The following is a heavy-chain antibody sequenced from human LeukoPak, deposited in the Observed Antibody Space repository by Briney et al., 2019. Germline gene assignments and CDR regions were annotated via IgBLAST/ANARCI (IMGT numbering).Heavy chain of an antibody. CDR2: ISGSGGST. CDR1: GFTFSSYA. Sequence: GGSLRLSCAASGFTFSSYAMSWVRQAPGKGLEWVSAISGSGGSTYYADSVKGRFTISRDNSKNTLYLQMNSLRAEDTAVYYCAKDEGALVIPTEYFQHWGQGILVTVSS. J-gene: IGHJ1*01. V-gene: IGHV3-23*01. D-gene: IGHD2-21*01. CDR3: AKDEGALVIPTEYFQH.